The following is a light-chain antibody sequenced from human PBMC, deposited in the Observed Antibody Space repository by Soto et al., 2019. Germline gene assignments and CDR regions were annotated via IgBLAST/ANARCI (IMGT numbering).Light chain of an antibody. CDR2: AAS. CDR1: QSISNY. Sequence: DIQMTQSQYSLSSSVGDRVTITCRASQSISNYLNWYQQKPGKAPNLLIYAASRLQSGVPSRFSGSGSGTDFTLTISSLQPEDFATYYCQQSYTSPFTFGPGTKVDIK. V-gene: IGKV1-39*01. J-gene: IGKJ3*01. CDR3: QQSYTSPFT.